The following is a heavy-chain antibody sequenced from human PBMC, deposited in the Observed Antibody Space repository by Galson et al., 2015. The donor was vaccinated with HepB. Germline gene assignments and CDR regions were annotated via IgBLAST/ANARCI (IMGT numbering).Heavy chain of an antibody. CDR1: GFTFSSYW. Sequence: SLRLSCAASGFTFSSYWMHWVRQAPGKGLVWVSRINSDGRSTNYADSVKGRFTISRDNGKNTLYLQMNSLRADDTGVYYCASGASYTSSRYGYFDYWGQGTLVTVSS. J-gene: IGHJ4*02. CDR3: ASGASYTSSRYGYFDY. V-gene: IGHV3-74*01. D-gene: IGHD6-13*01. CDR2: INSDGRST.